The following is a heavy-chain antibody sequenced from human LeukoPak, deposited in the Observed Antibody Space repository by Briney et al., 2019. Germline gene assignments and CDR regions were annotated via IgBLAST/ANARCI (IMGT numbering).Heavy chain of an antibody. CDR2: IYYSGST. Sequence: PSETLSLTCTVSGGSISSYYWSWIRQPPGKGLEWIGYIYYSGSTNYNPSLKSRVTISVDTSKNQFSLKLSSVTAADTAVYYCARHAFPSDSSGHYPDYWGQGTLVTVSS. J-gene: IGHJ4*02. D-gene: IGHD3-22*01. V-gene: IGHV4-59*01. CDR1: GGSISSYY. CDR3: ARHAFPSDSSGHYPDY.